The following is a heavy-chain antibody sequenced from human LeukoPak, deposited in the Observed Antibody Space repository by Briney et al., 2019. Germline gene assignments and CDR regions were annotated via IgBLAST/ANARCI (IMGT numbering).Heavy chain of an antibody. V-gene: IGHV4-31*03. D-gene: IGHD3-22*01. CDR3: ARDSDYYDSSGYTN. Sequence: TLSLTCTVSGGSISSGGYYWSWIRQHPGKGLEWTGYIYYSGSTYYNPSLKSRVTISVDTSKNQFSLKLSSVTAADTAVYYCARDSDYYDSSGYTNWGQGTLVTVSS. CDR2: IYYSGST. CDR1: GGSISSGGYY. J-gene: IGHJ4*02.